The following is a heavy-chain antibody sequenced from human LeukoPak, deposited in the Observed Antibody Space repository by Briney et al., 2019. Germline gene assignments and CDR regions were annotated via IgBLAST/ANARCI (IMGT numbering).Heavy chain of an antibody. CDR1: GGPMRCRGYY. J-gene: IGHJ4*02. D-gene: IGHD1-1*01. CDR2: IYYSGTT. CDR3: ARDNDHLGLAPFDY. V-gene: IGHV4-39*07. Sequence: SETLSLTCTVSGGPMRCRGYYWGWIRQPPGKGLEWIGSIYYSGTTYYNPSLKSRFTISVDTSNNQFSLQLTSVTAADTAVYYCARDNDHLGLAPFDYWGQGALVTVAS.